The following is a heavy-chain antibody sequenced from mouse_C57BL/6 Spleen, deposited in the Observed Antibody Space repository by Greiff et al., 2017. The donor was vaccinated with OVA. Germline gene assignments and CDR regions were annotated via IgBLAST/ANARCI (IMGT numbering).Heavy chain of an antibody. CDR1: GYTFTDYY. Sequence: VQRVESGAELVRPGASVKLSCKASGYTFTDYYINWVKQRPGQGLEWIARIYPGSGNTYYNEKFKGKATLTAEKSSSTAYMQLSSLTSEDSAVYFCARLNYYGSYWYFDVWGTGTTVTVSS. CDR2: IYPGSGNT. J-gene: IGHJ1*03. CDR3: ARLNYYGSYWYFDV. D-gene: IGHD1-1*01. V-gene: IGHV1-76*01.